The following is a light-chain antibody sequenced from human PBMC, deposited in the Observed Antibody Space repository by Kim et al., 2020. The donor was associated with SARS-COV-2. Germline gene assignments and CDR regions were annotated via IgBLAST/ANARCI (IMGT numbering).Light chain of an antibody. Sequence: EVVLTQSPVTLSLSPGDRATLSCRASQSINIYLGWYQQKPGQAPRLLIYDSSKRATGIPDRFSGSGSGTDFTLSISILEPEDFAVYYCQQRGDWPLTFGGGTKLEIK. V-gene: IGKV3-11*01. CDR2: DSS. CDR3: QQRGDWPLT. CDR1: QSINIY. J-gene: IGKJ4*01.